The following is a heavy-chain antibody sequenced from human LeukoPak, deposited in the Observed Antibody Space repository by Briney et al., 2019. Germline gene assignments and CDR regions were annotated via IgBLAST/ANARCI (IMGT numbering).Heavy chain of an antibody. CDR3: SRSQFDY. Sequence: GGSLRLSCEPSGFPFSSYWMLWVRQAPGKGLVWVSRISGDGTITTYADFVKGRFTIFRDNTKNILYLQMNSLKVEDTAIYYCSRSQFDYWGQGVLVTVSS. J-gene: IGHJ4*02. V-gene: IGHV3-74*03. CDR1: GFPFSSYW. CDR2: ISGDGTIT.